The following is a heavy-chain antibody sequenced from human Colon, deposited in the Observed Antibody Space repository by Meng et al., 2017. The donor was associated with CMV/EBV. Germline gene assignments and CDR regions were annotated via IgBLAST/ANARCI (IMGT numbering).Heavy chain of an antibody. CDR3: AKNFYGSGSRGYGMDV. V-gene: IGHV3-43D*03. CDR1: GFTFDDFA. J-gene: IGHJ6*02. D-gene: IGHD3-10*01. CDR2: ISWDGGTS. Sequence: GGSLRLSCAVSGFTFDDFAMHWVRQIPGKDLEWVSLISWDGGTSYYADSVKGRFTISRDNAKNSLYLQMDSLRTEDSALYYCAKNFYGSGSRGYGMDVWGQGTTVTVSS.